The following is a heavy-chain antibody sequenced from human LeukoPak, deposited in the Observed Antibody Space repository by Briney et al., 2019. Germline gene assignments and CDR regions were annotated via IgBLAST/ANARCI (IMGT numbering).Heavy chain of an antibody. Sequence: GGSLRLSCAASGFTFSSYSMNWVHQAPGKGLEWVSSISSSSSYIYYADSVKGRFTISRDNAKNSLYLQMNSLRAEDTAVYYCARVFTMTSFDYWGQGTLVTVSS. D-gene: IGHD3-22*01. CDR2: ISSSSSYI. J-gene: IGHJ4*02. V-gene: IGHV3-21*01. CDR3: ARVFTMTSFDY. CDR1: GFTFSSYS.